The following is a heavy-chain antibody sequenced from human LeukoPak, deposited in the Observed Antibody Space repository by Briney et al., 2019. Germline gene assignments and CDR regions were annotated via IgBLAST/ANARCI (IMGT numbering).Heavy chain of an antibody. CDR2: ISWDGGGT. V-gene: IGHV3-43D*03. Sequence: GGSLRLSCAASGFTFDDYAMHWVRQAPGKGLEWVSLISWDGGGTYYADTVKGRFTISRDNSKNSLYLQMNSLRAEDTAVYYCAKADGSMTGSCFDYWGQGTLVTVSS. D-gene: IGHD1-14*01. CDR1: GFTFDDYA. CDR3: AKADGSMTGSCFDY. J-gene: IGHJ4*02.